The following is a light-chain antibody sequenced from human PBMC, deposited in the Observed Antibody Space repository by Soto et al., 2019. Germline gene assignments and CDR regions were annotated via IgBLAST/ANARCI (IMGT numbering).Light chain of an antibody. V-gene: IGLV2-11*01. CDR3: CSYAGRYTFYV. Sequence: QSVLTQPRSVSGSPGQSVTISCTGTSSDIGGYNYVSWYQQYPGKAPKLIIYDVSKRPSGVPDRFSGSKSGNTTSLTISGLQAADDADYSCCSYAGRYTFYVFGTGTKVTVL. J-gene: IGLJ1*01. CDR1: SSDIGGYNY. CDR2: DVS.